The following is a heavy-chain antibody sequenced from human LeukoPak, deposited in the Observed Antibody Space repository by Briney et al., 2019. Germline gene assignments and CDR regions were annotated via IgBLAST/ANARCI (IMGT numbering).Heavy chain of an antibody. Sequence: GASVKVSCKASGYTFTSYGISWVRRAPGQGLEWMGWISAYNGNTNYAQKFQGRVTITRNTSISTAYMELSSLRSEDTAVYYCARERRGAFDIWGQGTMVTVSS. V-gene: IGHV1-18*01. CDR2: ISAYNGNT. J-gene: IGHJ3*02. CDR1: GYTFTSYG. CDR3: ARERRGAFDI.